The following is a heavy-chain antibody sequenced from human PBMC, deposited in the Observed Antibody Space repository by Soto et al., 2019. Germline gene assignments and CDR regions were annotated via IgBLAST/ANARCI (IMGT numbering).Heavy chain of an antibody. CDR1: GDSLSRADYC. Sequence: SETLSLTCTVSGDSLSRADYCWSWIRQAPGKGLEWIGYICYGGSTYHNPSLKSRTSMSGDTSQKPFSLTLTSVTAADSAAYYGAREESGLFDYWPQGRLVSV. V-gene: IGHV4-30-4*08. CDR2: ICYGGST. D-gene: IGHD5-12*01. J-gene: IGHJ4*01. CDR3: AREESGLFDY.